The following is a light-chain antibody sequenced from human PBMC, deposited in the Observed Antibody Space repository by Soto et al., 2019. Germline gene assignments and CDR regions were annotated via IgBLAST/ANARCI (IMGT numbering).Light chain of an antibody. Sequence: QSALTQPASVSGSPGQSITISCTGTSSDIGADDFVSWYQHHPDKTPKLIIFEVTYRPTGISHRFSASKSGNTASLTISGLEAEDDAFYYCSSYRKTTFPHVVFGGGTKVTVL. CDR1: SSDIGADDF. CDR3: SSYRKTTFPHVV. CDR2: EVT. J-gene: IGLJ2*01. V-gene: IGLV2-14*01.